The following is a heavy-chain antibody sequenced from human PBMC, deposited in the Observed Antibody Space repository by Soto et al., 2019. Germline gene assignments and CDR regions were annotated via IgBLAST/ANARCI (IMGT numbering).Heavy chain of an antibody. CDR3: ARLWFGEPVDY. CDR1: GGSISSGGYS. J-gene: IGHJ4*02. Sequence: SETLSLTCAVSGGSISSGGYSWSWIRQPPGKGLEWIGYIYYSGSTNYNPSLKSRVTISVDTSKNQFSLKLSSVTAADTAVYYCARLWFGEPVDYWGQGTLVTVSS. CDR2: IYYSGST. D-gene: IGHD3-10*01. V-gene: IGHV4-61*08.